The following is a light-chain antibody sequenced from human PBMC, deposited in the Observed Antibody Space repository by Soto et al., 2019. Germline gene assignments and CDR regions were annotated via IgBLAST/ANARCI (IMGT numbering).Light chain of an antibody. CDR1: RDVYINA. J-gene: IGKJ5*01. Sequence: VVLTQSPATLSLSPGEPATLSCRASRDVYINALAWYQQKPGRTPTLLIYGASTRATGIPDRFSATGSGTEFSLTISSVEPEDFAVYYCHLYDTSPPVTFGQGTRLEIK. V-gene: IGKV3-20*01. CDR3: HLYDTSPPVT. CDR2: GAS.